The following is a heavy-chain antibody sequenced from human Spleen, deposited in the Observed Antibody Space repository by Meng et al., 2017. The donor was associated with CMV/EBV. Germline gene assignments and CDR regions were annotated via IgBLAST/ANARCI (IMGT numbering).Heavy chain of an antibody. CDR1: GSSISSGYY. V-gene: IGHV4-38-2*02. J-gene: IGHJ6*02. CDR2: IYHSGST. D-gene: IGHD2-2*02. CDR3: ASFHCSSSNCYTKNYDMDV. Sequence: SETLSLTCTVSGSSISSGYYWGWIRQPPGKGLEWIGSIYHSGSTNYNPSLKSRVTISVDTSKNQFSLKVSSVTAADTAVYYCASFHCSSSNCYTKNYDMDVWGQGTTVTVSS.